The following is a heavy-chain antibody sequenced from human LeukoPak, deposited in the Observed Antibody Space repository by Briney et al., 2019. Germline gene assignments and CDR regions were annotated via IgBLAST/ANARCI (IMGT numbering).Heavy chain of an antibody. V-gene: IGHV3-33*01. J-gene: IGHJ3*02. D-gene: IGHD3-22*01. Sequence: GGSLRLSCAASGFTFSGFGMHWVRQAPGKGLEWVAVIWYDGSNKYYADSVKGRFTISRDNSKNTLYLQMNSLRVEDTAVYYCARNDRGAFDIWGQGTMVTVSS. CDR1: GFTFSGFG. CDR2: IWYDGSNK. CDR3: ARNDRGAFDI.